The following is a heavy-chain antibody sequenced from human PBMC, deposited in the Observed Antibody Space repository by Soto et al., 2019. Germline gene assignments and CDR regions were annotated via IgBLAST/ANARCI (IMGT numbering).Heavy chain of an antibody. Sequence: PWGSLRLSCAASGFTISDHYKSWIRQAPGKRLEWISFSSNSGTFTKYADSVKGRVTISRDNAKNSLYLKTTSLRGEDTAVYFCASSGDYYNVREYWGRENPVSVSS. CDR2: SSNSGTFT. CDR1: GFTISDHY. CDR3: ASSGDYYNVREY. J-gene: IGHJ4*02. D-gene: IGHD4-17*01. V-gene: IGHV3-11*03.